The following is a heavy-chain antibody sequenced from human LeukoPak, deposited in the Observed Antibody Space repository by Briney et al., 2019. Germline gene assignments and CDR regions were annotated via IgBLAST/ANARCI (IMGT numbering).Heavy chain of an antibody. J-gene: IGHJ4*02. CDR2: IYYSGST. D-gene: IGHD3-9*01. CDR3: ASQPYYDILTGYSHFDY. CDR1: GGSIRSSSYY. Sequence: KPSETLSPTCIVTGGSIRSSSYYWGWIRQPPGKGLEWIGSIYYSGSTYYNPSLKSRVTISVDTSTNQFSLKLSSVTAADTAVYYCASQPYYDILTGYSHFDYWGQGTLVTVSS. V-gene: IGHV4-39*01.